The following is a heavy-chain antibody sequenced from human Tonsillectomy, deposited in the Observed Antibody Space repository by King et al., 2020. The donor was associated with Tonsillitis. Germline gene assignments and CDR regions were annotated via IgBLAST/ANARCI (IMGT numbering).Heavy chain of an antibody. CDR3: AREYYHFLFDP. V-gene: IGHV4-61*02. D-gene: IGHD3-3*02. Sequence: QLQESGPGLVKPSQTLSLTCSVSGASITSGSYYWSWIRQPAGKGLEWIGRTYRSGSTNYNPSLKSRVTMSVDTSKNQFSLQLSSVTAADTAIYYWAREYYHFLFDPWGQGTLVTVSS. J-gene: IGHJ5*02. CDR1: GASITSGSYY. CDR2: TYRSGST.